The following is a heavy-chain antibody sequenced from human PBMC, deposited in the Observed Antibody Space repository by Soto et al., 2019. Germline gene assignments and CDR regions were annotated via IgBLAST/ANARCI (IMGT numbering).Heavy chain of an antibody. D-gene: IGHD3-3*01. V-gene: IGHV1-3*01. CDR2: INAGNGNT. J-gene: IGHJ6*02. CDR1: GYTFTSYA. CDR3: ASKEWPLPNYGMDV. Sequence: QVQLVQSGAEVKKPGASVKVSCKASGYTFTSYAMHWVRQAPGQRLEWMGWINAGNGNTKYSQKFQGRVTITRDTSASTAYMELRSLRSEDTAVYYCASKEWPLPNYGMDVWGQGTTVTVSS.